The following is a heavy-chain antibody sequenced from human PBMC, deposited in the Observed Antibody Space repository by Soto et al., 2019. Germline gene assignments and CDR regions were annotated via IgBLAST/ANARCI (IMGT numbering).Heavy chain of an antibody. J-gene: IGHJ6*03. D-gene: IGHD3-9*01. V-gene: IGHV3-21*02. CDR2: INEDSTYI. CDR3: VRDLGRYFRSGYMDL. Sequence: EVQLVESGVGLVKPGGSLRLSCTASGFAFNTYSMNWVRQAPGKGLEWVSSINEDSTYIYYAVSLRGRITISRDNAKDSLFLQMNSLRPDDTAVYYCVRDLGRYFRSGYMDLWRDGATVTVSS. CDR1: GFAFNTYS.